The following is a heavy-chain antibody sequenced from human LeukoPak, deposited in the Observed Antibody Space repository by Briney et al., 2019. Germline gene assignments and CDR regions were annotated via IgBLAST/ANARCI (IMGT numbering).Heavy chain of an antibody. CDR3: AREGDQYGSGTHAFDI. V-gene: IGHV1-69*05. Sequence: ASVKVSCKASGGTFSSYAISWVRQATGQGLEWMGGIIPIFGTANYAQKVHGRVTITTDKATSTAYMELSRLRSEDTAVYYCAREGDQYGSGTHAFDIWGQGTMVTVSS. CDR2: IIPIFGTA. D-gene: IGHD3-10*01. CDR1: GGTFSSYA. J-gene: IGHJ3*02.